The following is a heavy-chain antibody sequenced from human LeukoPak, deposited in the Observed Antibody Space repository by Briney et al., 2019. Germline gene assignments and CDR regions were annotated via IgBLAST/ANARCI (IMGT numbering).Heavy chain of an antibody. CDR3: ASLYNWNYGIGRGADY. CDR2: INHSGYT. Sequence: SETLSLTCAVYGGSFSGYYWSWIRQPPGKGLEWIGEINHSGYTNYNPSLKSRVTISVDTSKNQFSLKLSSVTAADTAVYYCASLYNWNYGIGRGADYWGQGTLATVSS. CDR1: GGSFSGYY. D-gene: IGHD1-7*01. V-gene: IGHV4-34*01. J-gene: IGHJ4*02.